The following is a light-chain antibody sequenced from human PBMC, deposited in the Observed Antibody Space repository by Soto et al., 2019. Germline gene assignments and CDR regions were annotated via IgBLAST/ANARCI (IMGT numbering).Light chain of an antibody. Sequence: EIVLTHSPGTPSLSPGDRATLSCRASQPISSHRYLAWYQQHPGQAPRVLSYGASRRDTGIPDRFSGIGSGTDFTLIISRLEPEDFAVFYCQQYGTSPITFGQGTRLEIK. CDR2: GAS. CDR3: QQYGTSPIT. CDR1: QPISSHRY. V-gene: IGKV3-20*01. J-gene: IGKJ5*01.